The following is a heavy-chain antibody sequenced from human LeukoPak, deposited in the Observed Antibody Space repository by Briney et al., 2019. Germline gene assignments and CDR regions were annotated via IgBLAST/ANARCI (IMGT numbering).Heavy chain of an antibody. V-gene: IGHV4-30-2*01. J-gene: IGHJ6*04. CDR2: IYHSGST. D-gene: IGHD4/OR15-4a*01. CDR3: ARAEYGNYYGMDV. CDR1: GGSISSGGYS. Sequence: SQTLSLTCAVSGGSISSGGYSWSWIRQPPGKGLEWIGYIYHSGSTYYNPSLKSRVTISVDRSKNQFSLKLSSVTAADTAVYYCARAEYGNYYGMDVWGKGTTVTVSS.